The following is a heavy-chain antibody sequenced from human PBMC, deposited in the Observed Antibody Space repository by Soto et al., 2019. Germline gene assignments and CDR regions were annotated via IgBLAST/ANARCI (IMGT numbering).Heavy chain of an antibody. V-gene: IGHV3-23*01. CDR2: ISGSGGST. CDR3: AKTVVVPAAMFFHYYGMDV. Sequence: HPGGSLRLSCAASGFTFSSYAMSWVRQAPGKGLEWVSAISGSGGSTYYADSVKGRFTISRDNSKNTLYLQMNSLRAEDTAVYYCAKTVVVPAAMFFHYYGMDVWGQGTTVTVSS. D-gene: IGHD2-2*01. J-gene: IGHJ6*02. CDR1: GFTFSSYA.